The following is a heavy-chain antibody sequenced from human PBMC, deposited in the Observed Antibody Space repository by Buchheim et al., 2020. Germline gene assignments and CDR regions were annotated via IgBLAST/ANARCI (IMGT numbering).Heavy chain of an antibody. CDR3: AKYRTTVVTPGAFDY. CDR1: GFTFSTYA. CDR2: ISGSGGST. V-gene: IGHV3-23*01. D-gene: IGHD4-23*01. J-gene: IGHJ4*02. Sequence: EVQLLESGGGLVQPGGSLRLSCAASGFTFSTYAVTWVRQAPGKGLEWVSAISGSGGSTYYADSVTGRFTISRDTSKNTLYLQMNSLRADDTAVYYCAKYRTTVVTPGAFDYWGQGTL.